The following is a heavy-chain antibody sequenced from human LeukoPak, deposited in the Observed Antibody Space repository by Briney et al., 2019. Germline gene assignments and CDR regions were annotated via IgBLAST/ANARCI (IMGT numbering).Heavy chain of an antibody. V-gene: IGHV4-39*07. CDR3: ARCKDYYVSGSYYKTFDY. CDR2: IPFSGST. Sequence: SETLSLTCTVSGDSISSSSYYWGWIRQPPGKGLEWIGSIPFSGSTYYNPSLKSRVTISVDTSKNQFSLKLSSVTAADTAVYYCARCKDYYVSGSYYKTFDYWGQGTLVTVSS. J-gene: IGHJ4*02. D-gene: IGHD3-10*01. CDR1: GDSISSSSYY.